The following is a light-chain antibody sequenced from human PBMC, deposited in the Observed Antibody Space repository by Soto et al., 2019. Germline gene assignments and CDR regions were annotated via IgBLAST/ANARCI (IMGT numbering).Light chain of an antibody. CDR2: DAS. CDR1: QGISSY. V-gene: IGKV1-13*02. CDR3: QQYESYST. Sequence: AIQLTQSPSSLSASVGDRVTITCRASQGISSYLAWYQQKPGKAPKLLIYDASNLESGVPSRFSGSGSGTEFTLTISSLQPDDFATYYCQQYESYSTFGQGTKVDIK. J-gene: IGKJ1*01.